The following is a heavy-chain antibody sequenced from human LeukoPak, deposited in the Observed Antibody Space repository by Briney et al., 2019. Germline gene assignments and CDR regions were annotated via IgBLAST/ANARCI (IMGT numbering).Heavy chain of an antibody. CDR3: ATRPDYGASY. J-gene: IGHJ4*02. CDR1: GFTFSSYG. CDR2: ISYDGSNK. D-gene: IGHD4-17*01. V-gene: IGHV3-30*03. Sequence: GGSLRLSCAASGFTFSSYGMHWVRQAPGKGLEWVAVISYDGSNKYYADSVKGRFTISRDNSKNTLYLQMDNLRAEGTAVYYCATRPDYGASYWGQGTLVTVSS.